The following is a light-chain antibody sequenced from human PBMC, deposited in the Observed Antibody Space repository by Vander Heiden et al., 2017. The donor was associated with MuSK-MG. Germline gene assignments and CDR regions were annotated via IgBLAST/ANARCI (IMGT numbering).Light chain of an antibody. V-gene: IGKV3-11*01. Sequence: EIVLTQSPATLSLSPGERATLSCRASQSVSTSLAWYQQKPGQPPRLLIYDTSNRATGIPARFSGSGSATDFTLTISSLEPEDFAVYYCQHRRGWPWTFGQGTKVEVK. CDR1: QSVSTS. CDR2: DTS. CDR3: QHRRGWPWT. J-gene: IGKJ1*01.